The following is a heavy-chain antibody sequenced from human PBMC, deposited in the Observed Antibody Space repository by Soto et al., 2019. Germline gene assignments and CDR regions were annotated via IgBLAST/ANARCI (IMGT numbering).Heavy chain of an antibody. V-gene: IGHV1-69*06. CDR2: IFPIFGSA. D-gene: IGHD2-2*01. CDR1: GGTFNSYT. J-gene: IGHJ6*02. Sequence: QVQLVQSGAEVKNPGSSVKVSCKASGGTFNSYTISWVRQAPGQGLEWMGGIFPIFGSANYAQKFQGRVTITADKSTTTAYMELSSLRSEDTAMYYCARGRGVVVPGGTTDYQYYNFGMDVWGQGTTVTVSS. CDR3: ARGRGVVVPGGTTDYQYYNFGMDV.